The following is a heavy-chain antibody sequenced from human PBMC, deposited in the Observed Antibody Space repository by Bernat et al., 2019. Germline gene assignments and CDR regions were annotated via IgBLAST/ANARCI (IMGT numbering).Heavy chain of an antibody. CDR2: IIPILGIA. Sequence: QVQLVQSGAEVKKPGSSVKVSCKASGGTFSSYTISWVRQAPGQGLEWMGRIIPILGIANYAQKFQGRVTITADKSMSTAYMELSSLRSEDTAVYYCARERLPYDSSGIGDAFDIWGQGTMVTVSS. J-gene: IGHJ3*02. V-gene: IGHV1-69*08. CDR3: ARERLPYDSSGIGDAFDI. CDR1: GGTFSSYT. D-gene: IGHD3-22*01.